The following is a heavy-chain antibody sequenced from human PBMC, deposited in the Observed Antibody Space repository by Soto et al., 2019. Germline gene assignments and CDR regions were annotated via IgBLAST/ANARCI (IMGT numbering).Heavy chain of an antibody. J-gene: IGHJ6*02. Sequence: SVKVSCKASGGTFSSYAISWVRQAPGQGLEWMGGIIPIFGTANYAQKFQGRVTITADESTSTAYMELSSLRSEDTAVYYCAREGGKDIVVVPAAIYYGMDVWGQGTTVTAP. CDR3: AREGGKDIVVVPAAIYYGMDV. D-gene: IGHD2-2*01. CDR1: GGTFSSYA. CDR2: IIPIFGTA. V-gene: IGHV1-69*13.